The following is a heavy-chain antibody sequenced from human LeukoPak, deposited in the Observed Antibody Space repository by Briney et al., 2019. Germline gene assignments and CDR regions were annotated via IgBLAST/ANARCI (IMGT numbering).Heavy chain of an antibody. Sequence: SETLSLTCVVYGVSFSGYYWSWIRQPPGKGLEWIGEINHSGSTNYNPSLKSRVTISVDTSKNQFTLKLRSVTAADTAVYYCARTRWLQSLFDYWGQGTLVTVSS. D-gene: IGHD5-24*01. CDR3: ARTRWLQSLFDY. CDR2: INHSGST. J-gene: IGHJ4*02. CDR1: GVSFSGYY. V-gene: IGHV4-34*01.